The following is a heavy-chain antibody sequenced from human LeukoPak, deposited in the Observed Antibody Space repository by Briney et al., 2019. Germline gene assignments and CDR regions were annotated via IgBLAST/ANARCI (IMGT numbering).Heavy chain of an antibody. CDR2: IYHSGST. J-gene: IGHJ1*01. CDR1: GGSISSSNW. V-gene: IGHV4-4*02. CDR3: ARGGAARLHFQN. Sequence: SETLSLTCAVSGGSISSSNWWSWVRQPPGKGLEWIGEIYHSGSTNYNPSLQSRVTISVDTSKNQFSLNLNSVTAADTAVYYCARGGAARLHFQNWGQGTLVTVSS. D-gene: IGHD6-6*01.